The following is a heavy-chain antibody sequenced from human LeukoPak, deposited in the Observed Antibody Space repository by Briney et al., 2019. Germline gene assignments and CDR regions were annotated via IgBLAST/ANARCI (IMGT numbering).Heavy chain of an antibody. CDR3: AKDRGERVGIDY. Sequence: PGGSLRLSCAASGFTFSSYGMHWVRQAPGKGLEWVAFIRYDGSNKYYADSVKGRFTISRDNSKNTLYLQMNSLRAEDTAVYYCAKDRGERVGIDYWGQGTLVTVSS. V-gene: IGHV3-30*02. D-gene: IGHD1-1*01. CDR2: IRYDGSNK. J-gene: IGHJ4*02. CDR1: GFTFSSYG.